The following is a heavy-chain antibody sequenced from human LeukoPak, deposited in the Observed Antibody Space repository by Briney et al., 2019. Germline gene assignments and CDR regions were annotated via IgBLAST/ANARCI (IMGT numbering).Heavy chain of an antibody. D-gene: IGHD3-22*01. CDR3: ARASGYIDAFDI. V-gene: IGHV3-74*01. CDR1: GFTFSSYW. Sequence: GGSLRLSCAASGFTFSSYWMHWVRQAPGKGLVWVSRINSDGSNTNYADSVKGRFTISRHNSKNTLYLQMNSLRAEDTAVYYCARASGYIDAFDIWGQGTMVTVSS. CDR2: INSDGSNT. J-gene: IGHJ3*02.